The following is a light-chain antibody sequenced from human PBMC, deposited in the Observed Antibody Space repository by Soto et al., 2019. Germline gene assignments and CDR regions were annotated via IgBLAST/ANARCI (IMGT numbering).Light chain of an antibody. CDR2: DVS. V-gene: IGLV2-14*01. CDR3: SSYTSSSTLDVV. CDR1: SSDVGGYNY. J-gene: IGLJ2*01. Sequence: QSALTQPASVSGSPGQSITISCTGTSSDVGGYNYVSWYQQHPGKAPKLTIYDVSSRPSGISNRFSGSKSGNTASLTISGLQAEDEADYYCSSYTSSSTLDVVFGGGTKLTV.